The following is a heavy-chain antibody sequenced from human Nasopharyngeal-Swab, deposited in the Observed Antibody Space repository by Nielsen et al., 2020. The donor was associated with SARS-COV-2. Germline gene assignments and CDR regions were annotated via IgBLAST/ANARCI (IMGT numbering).Heavy chain of an antibody. J-gene: IGHJ5*02. CDR3: TRDLGRWQLFDP. CDR2: ISSSSSSYI. Sequence: GGSLRLSCAASGFTFSTYSMNWVRQAPGKGLEWVSSISSSSSSYIYYADSVKGRFTISRDNAKNSLYLQMNSLRAEDTAAFYCTRDLGRWQLFDPWGQGTLVTVSS. D-gene: IGHD7-27*01. V-gene: IGHV3-21*01. CDR1: GFTFSTYS.